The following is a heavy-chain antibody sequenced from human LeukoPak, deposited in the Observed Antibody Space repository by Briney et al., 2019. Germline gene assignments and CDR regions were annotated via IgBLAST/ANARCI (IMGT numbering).Heavy chain of an antibody. CDR1: GFTFSSYA. V-gene: IGHV3-23*01. Sequence: GVSLRLSCAASGFTFSSYAMSWVRQAPGKGLEWVSAISGSGGSTYYADPVKGRFTISRDNSKNTLYLQMNSLRAEDTAVYYCAKSEASGFDYWGQGTLVTVSS. J-gene: IGHJ4*02. D-gene: IGHD1-26*01. CDR3: AKSEASGFDY. CDR2: ISGSGGST.